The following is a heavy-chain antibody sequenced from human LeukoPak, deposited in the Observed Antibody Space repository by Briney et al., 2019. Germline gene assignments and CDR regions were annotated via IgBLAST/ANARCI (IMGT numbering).Heavy chain of an antibody. Sequence: GGSLRLSCAASGFTFSSSAMSWVRQAPGKGLEWVSVIYSGGSTYYADSVKGRFTISRDNSKNTLYLQMNSLRAEDTAVYYCARARSIVGATLGYYYYGMDVWGQGTTVTVSS. V-gene: IGHV3-53*01. D-gene: IGHD1-26*01. J-gene: IGHJ6*02. CDR2: IYSGGST. CDR3: ARARSIVGATLGYYYYGMDV. CDR1: GFTFSSSA.